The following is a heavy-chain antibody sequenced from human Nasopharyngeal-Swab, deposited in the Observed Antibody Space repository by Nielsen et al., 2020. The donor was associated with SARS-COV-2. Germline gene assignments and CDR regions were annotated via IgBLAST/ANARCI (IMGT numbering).Heavy chain of an antibody. Sequence: GESLQISCAASEFTFRTYAMSWVRQAPGKGLEWVSAIGGVGSPTFYADSVKGRFTISRDNSKNMLFLQMNSLTADDTAVYYCAKHSPHSPPGDRVFDYWGQGTLVTVSS. J-gene: IGHJ4*02. V-gene: IGHV3-23*01. D-gene: IGHD7-27*01. CDR1: EFTFRTYA. CDR3: AKHSPHSPPGDRVFDY. CDR2: IGGVGSPT.